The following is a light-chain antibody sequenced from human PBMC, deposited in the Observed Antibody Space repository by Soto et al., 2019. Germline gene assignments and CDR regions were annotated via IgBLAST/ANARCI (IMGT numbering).Light chain of an antibody. CDR1: QNVGSRY. Sequence: EIVLTQSPGTLSLSPGERATLSCRASQNVGSRYLAWYQQKPGQAPRLLIYGTSNRATGIPDRFSGSGSGTDFSLTISSLEPGDLAVYYCQQYGSSPRTFSQGTKVDI. V-gene: IGKV3-20*01. CDR3: QQYGSSPRT. CDR2: GTS. J-gene: IGKJ1*01.